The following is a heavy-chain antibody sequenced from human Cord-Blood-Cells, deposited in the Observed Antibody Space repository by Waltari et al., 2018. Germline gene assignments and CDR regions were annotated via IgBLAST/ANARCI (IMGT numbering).Heavy chain of an antibody. V-gene: IGHV1-2*04. Sequence: QVQRVQSGAEVNTTGAPAMVSRTASGEASPCPPMTWVRPAPGQGRDWMGQINPNSGGTNYSQKFQGWVTMAMETAVSAAYMELRRLRCDDTAGYYCARGIAAAAIDYWGQGTLGTVSS. CDR1: GEASPCPP. D-gene: IGHD2-2*01. J-gene: IGHJ4*02. CDR2: INPNSGGT. CDR3: ARGIAAAAIDY.